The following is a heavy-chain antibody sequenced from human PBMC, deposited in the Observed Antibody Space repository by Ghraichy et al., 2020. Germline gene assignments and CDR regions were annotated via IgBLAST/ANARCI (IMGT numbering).Heavy chain of an antibody. Sequence: GESLNISCAASGFTFSSYGMHWVRQAPGKGLEWVAVIWYDGSNKYYADSVKGRFTISRDNSKNTLYLQMNSLRAEDTAVYYCARDLALFSTAIDYWGQGTLVTVSS. CDR1: GFTFSSYG. CDR3: ARDLALFSTAIDY. V-gene: IGHV3-33*01. D-gene: IGHD2-2*01. J-gene: IGHJ4*02. CDR2: IWYDGSNK.